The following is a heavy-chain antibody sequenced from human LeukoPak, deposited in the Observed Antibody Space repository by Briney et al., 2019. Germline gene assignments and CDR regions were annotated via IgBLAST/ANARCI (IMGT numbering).Heavy chain of an antibody. V-gene: IGHV4-59*12. J-gene: IGHJ1*01. CDR1: GGSISSYY. CDR2: IYYSGST. D-gene: IGHD2-15*01. CDR3: ARAPVVVVAASRGAKYFQH. Sequence: SETLSLTCTASGGSISSYYWSWIRQPPGKGLEWIGYIYYSGSTNYNPSLKSRVTISVDTSKNQFSLKLSSVTAADTAVYYCARAPVVVVAASRGAKYFQHWGQGTLVTVSS.